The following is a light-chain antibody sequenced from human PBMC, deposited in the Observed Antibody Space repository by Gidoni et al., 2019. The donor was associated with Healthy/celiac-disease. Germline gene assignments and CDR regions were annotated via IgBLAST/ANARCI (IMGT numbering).Light chain of an antibody. CDR2: LGS. Sequence: DIVRTRSPLSLPVTPGEPASISCRSSQSLLHSNGYNYLDWYLQKPGQSPQLLIYLGSNRASGVPDRFSGSGSGTDFTLKISRVEAEDVGVYYCMQALQTPRTFGQGTKVEIK. V-gene: IGKV2-28*01. CDR1: QSLLHSNGYNY. CDR3: MQALQTPRT. J-gene: IGKJ1*01.